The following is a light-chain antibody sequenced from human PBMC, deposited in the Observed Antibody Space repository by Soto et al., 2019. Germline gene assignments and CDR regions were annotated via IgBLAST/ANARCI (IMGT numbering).Light chain of an antibody. Sequence: QSVLTQPASVSGSPGQSVTMSCTGTSSDVGGYNYVSWYQQHPGKAPKLMIYGVSNRFPGVSNRFSGSKSGNTASLTISGLQAEDEADYYCSSYTSSTTVVFGGGTKVTVL. CDR1: SSDVGGYNY. CDR2: GVS. CDR3: SSYTSSTTVV. V-gene: IGLV2-14*01. J-gene: IGLJ2*01.